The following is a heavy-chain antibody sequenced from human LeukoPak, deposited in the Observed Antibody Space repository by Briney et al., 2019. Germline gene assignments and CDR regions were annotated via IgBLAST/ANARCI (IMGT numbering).Heavy chain of an antibody. J-gene: IGHJ5*02. CDR3: ARGRTGYSSSWYRDWFDP. V-gene: IGHV4-34*01. Sequence: SETLSLTCAVYGGSFSGYYWSWIRQPPGKGLEWIGEINHSGSTNYNPSLKSRVTISVDTSKNQFSLKLSSVTAADTAVYYCARGRTGYSSSWYRDWFDPWGQGTLVTVSS. D-gene: IGHD6-13*01. CDR1: GGSFSGYY. CDR2: INHSGST.